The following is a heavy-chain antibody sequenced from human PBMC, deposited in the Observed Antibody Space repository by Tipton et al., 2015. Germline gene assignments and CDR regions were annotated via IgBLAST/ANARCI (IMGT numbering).Heavy chain of an antibody. Sequence: QLVQSGAEVKKPGESLKISCKGSGYSFSNYWIGWVRQMPGKGLEWMGIIYPGDSHTRYNPSFQGQVTISLDTSKNQFSLQLSSVTDADTAVYYCARGELGDFDSWGQGTLVTVSS. D-gene: IGHD6-6*01. CDR3: ARGELGDFDS. CDR1: GYSFSNYW. J-gene: IGHJ4*02. V-gene: IGHV5-51*01. CDR2: IYPGDSHT.